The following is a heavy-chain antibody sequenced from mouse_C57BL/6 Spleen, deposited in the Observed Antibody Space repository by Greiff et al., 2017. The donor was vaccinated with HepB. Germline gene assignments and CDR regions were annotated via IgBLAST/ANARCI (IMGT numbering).Heavy chain of an antibody. D-gene: IGHD2-5*01. CDR1: GYTFTSYG. CDR3: AREGYSNEAY. J-gene: IGHJ2*01. CDR2: IYPRSGNT. Sequence: QVQLKESGAELARPGASVKLSCKASGYTFTSYGISWVKQRTGQGLEWIGEIYPRSGNTYYNEKFKGKATLTADKSSSTAYMELRSLTSEDSAVYFCAREGYSNEAYWGQGTTLTVSS. V-gene: IGHV1-81*01.